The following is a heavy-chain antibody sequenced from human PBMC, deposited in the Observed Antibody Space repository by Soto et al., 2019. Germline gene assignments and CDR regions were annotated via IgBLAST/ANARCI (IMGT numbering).Heavy chain of an antibody. CDR1: GGSISSSNW. Sequence: QVQLQESGPGLVKPSGTLSLTCGVSGGSISSSNWWSWVRQPPGKGLEWIVEIHHSGISKYNPSLQISLTISLDNSKTHSSLQLPSVTAADTAVYYCARACLNGICYTQGLDLWGQGTLVLVSS. V-gene: IGHV4-4*02. CDR2: IHHSGIS. J-gene: IGHJ4*02. D-gene: IGHD2-8*01. CDR3: ARACLNGICYTQGLDL.